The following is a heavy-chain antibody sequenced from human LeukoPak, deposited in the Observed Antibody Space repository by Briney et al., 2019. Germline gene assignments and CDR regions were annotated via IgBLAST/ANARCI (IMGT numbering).Heavy chain of an antibody. Sequence: SRTLSLTCTVSGGSISSGGYYWSWIRQHPGKGLEWIGYIYYSGSTYYNPSLKSRVTISVDTPKNQFSLKLSSVTAADTAVYYCASMDSYGDYVGWYFDLWGRGTLVTVSS. CDR2: IYYSGST. D-gene: IGHD4-17*01. J-gene: IGHJ2*01. CDR3: ASMDSYGDYVGWYFDL. V-gene: IGHV4-31*03. CDR1: GGSISSGGYY.